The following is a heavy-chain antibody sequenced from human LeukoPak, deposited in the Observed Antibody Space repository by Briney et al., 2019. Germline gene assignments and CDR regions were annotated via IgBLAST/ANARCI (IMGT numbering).Heavy chain of an antibody. D-gene: IGHD6-6*01. CDR1: GFTFSGFW. CDR3: ARSSYSSSSSV. Sequence: GGSLRLSCAVSGFTFSGFWMSWSRQAPGKGLEWVASINSDGSEGYYAEVVKGRFTMSRDNAKTSLYLQINSLRAEDTAVYYCARSSYSSSSSVWGQGTMVTVSS. J-gene: IGHJ3*01. V-gene: IGHV3-7*03. CDR2: INSDGSEG.